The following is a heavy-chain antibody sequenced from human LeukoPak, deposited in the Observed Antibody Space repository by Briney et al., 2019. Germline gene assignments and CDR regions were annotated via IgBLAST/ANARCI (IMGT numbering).Heavy chain of an antibody. CDR2: IWYDGSNN. V-gene: IGHV3-33*01. Sequence: GGSLRLSCAASGFTFSSYGMHWVRQAPGKRLEWVAVIWYDGSNNYYADSVKGRFTISRDNSKNTLCLQMNSLRAEDTAVYYCARDLRGAFDIWGQGTMVTVSS. CDR3: ARDLRGAFDI. CDR1: GFTFSSYG. J-gene: IGHJ3*02.